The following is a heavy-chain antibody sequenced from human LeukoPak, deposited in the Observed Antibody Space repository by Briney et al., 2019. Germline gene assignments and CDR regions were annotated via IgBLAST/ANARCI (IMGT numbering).Heavy chain of an antibody. CDR2: ISSSSSYI. D-gene: IGHD2-2*01. J-gene: IGHJ5*02. V-gene: IGHV3-21*01. CDR3: ARTLVPAAMSNNWFDH. CDR1: GFTFSSYS. Sequence: PGGSLRPSCAASGFTFSSYSMNWVRQAPGNGLEWVSSISSSSSYIYYADSVKGRFTISRDNAKNSLYLQMNSLRAKDTAVYYCARTLVPAAMSNNWFDHWGQGTLVTVSS.